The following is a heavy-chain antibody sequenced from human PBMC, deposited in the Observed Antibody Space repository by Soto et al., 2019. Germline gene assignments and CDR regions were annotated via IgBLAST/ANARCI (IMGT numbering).Heavy chain of an antibody. V-gene: IGHV4-31*03. CDR1: GGSISSGGYY. J-gene: IGHJ3*02. Sequence: QVQLQESGPGLVKPSQTLSLTCTVSGGSISSGGYYWSWIRQHPGKGLEWIGYIYYSGSTYYNPSLKSRVTISVDTSKNQFSLKLSSVTAADTAVYYCARFCLESSLNWAFDIWGQGTMVTVSS. D-gene: IGHD3-16*01. CDR3: ARFCLESSLNWAFDI. CDR2: IYYSGST.